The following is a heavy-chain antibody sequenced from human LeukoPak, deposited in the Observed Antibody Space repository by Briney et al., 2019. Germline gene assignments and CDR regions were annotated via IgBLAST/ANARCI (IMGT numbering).Heavy chain of an antibody. J-gene: IGHJ4*02. V-gene: IGHV4-59*01. CDR1: GGSISSYY. CDR2: IYYSGST. D-gene: IGHD5-12*01. CDR3: AREYGGYGY. Sequence: SETLSLTCTVSGGSISSYYWSWIRQPPGEGLEWIGYIYYSGSTNYNPSLKSRVTISVDTSKNQFSLKLSSVTAADTAVYYCAREYGGYGYWGQGTLVTVSS.